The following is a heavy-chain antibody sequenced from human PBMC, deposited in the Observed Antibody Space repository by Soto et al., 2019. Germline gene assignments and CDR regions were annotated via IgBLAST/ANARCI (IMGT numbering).Heavy chain of an antibody. Sequence: EVQLVESGGGLVQPGGSLRLSCAASGFTVGSNYMFWVRQAPGKGLEWVSTIYSGGGTYYADSVKGRFTISRDNPKDMLDLQMNSLSAEDTAVYYCAGGNSTGYFDYWGPGTLGTVSS. CDR1: GFTVGSNY. CDR3: AGGNSTGYFDY. D-gene: IGHD5-18*01. CDR2: IYSGGGT. J-gene: IGHJ4*02. V-gene: IGHV3-66*01.